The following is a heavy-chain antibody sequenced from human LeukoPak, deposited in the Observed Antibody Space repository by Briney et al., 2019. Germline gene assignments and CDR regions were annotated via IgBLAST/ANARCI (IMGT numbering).Heavy chain of an antibody. CDR2: INSDGSST. CDR1: GFTFSSYW. J-gene: IGHJ6*02. Sequence: GGSLRLSCAASGFTFSSYWMHWVRQAPGKGLVWVSRINSDGSSTSYADSVKGRFTISRDNAKDTLYLQMNSLRAEDTAVYYCARVRSGSSAGNYGMDVWGQGTTVTVSS. CDR3: ARVRSGSSAGNYGMDV. V-gene: IGHV3-74*01. D-gene: IGHD1-26*01.